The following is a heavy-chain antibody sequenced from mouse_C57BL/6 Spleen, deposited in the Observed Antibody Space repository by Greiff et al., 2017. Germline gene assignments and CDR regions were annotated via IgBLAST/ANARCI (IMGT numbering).Heavy chain of an antibody. CDR3: TTMVTFDY. CDR2: IDPENGDT. CDR1: GFNIKDDY. J-gene: IGHJ2*01. V-gene: IGHV14-4*01. Sequence: EVKLQESGAELVRPGASVKLSCTASGFNIKDDYMHWVKQRPEQGLEWIGWIDPENGDTEYASKFQGKATITADTSSNTAYLQLSSLTSEDSAVYYCTTMVTFDYWGQGTTLTVSS. D-gene: IGHD2-2*01.